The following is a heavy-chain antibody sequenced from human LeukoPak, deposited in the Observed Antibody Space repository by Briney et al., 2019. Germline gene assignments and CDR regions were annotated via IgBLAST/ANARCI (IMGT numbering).Heavy chain of an antibody. V-gene: IGHV1-2*02. CDR2: IELNSGAT. Sequence: ASVKVSCKASGYHFIDYYMHWWRQGPGQGLEWMGWIELNSGATRYAQKFQGRVTLARDTSISTAYMELSRLRSDDTAVYYCARAERLVVPAAISPRRHFDYWGQGTLVTVSS. J-gene: IGHJ4*02. CDR1: GYHFIDYY. CDR3: ARAERLVVPAAISPRRHFDY. D-gene: IGHD2-2*01.